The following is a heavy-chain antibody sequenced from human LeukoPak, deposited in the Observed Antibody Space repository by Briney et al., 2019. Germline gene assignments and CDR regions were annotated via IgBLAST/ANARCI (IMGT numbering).Heavy chain of an antibody. CDR2: IHTSGST. D-gene: IGHD3-3*01. V-gene: IGHV4-4*07. Sequence: SETLSLTCIISGGSISSYYCARIRLSAGKGLEWIGRIHTSGSTDYNPSLKSRVTMSLDTSKNQFSLNLISVTAADTAVYYCTRAPGRFWLLDYWGQGSLVTVSS. J-gene: IGHJ4*02. CDR3: TRAPGRFWLLDY. CDR1: GGSISSYY.